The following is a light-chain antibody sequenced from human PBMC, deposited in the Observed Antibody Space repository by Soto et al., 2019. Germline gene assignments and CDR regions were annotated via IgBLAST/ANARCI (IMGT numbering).Light chain of an antibody. CDR2: RNN. Sequence: QSVLTQPPSASGTPGQRVTISCSGSSSDIGSNFVYWFQQLPGTAPKLLISRNNQRPSGVPDRFSGSKSGTSASLAISGLRSEDEADYYCAAWDDSLSGHVIFGGGTKVTVL. V-gene: IGLV1-47*01. CDR1: SSDIGSNF. J-gene: IGLJ2*01. CDR3: AAWDDSLSGHVI.